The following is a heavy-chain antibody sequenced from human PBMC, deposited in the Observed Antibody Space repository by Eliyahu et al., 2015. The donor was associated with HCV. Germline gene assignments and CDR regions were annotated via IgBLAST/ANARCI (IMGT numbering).Heavy chain of an antibody. CDR3: AFGYCSSTSCYTKGFRGLYYYGMDV. D-gene: IGHD2-2*02. Sequence: QVQLVESGGGVVQPGRSLRLSCAASGFTFSSYGMHWVRXAPGKGLEWVAVISYDGSNKYYADSVKGRFTISRDNSKNTLYLQMNSLRAEDTAVYYCAFGYCSSTSCYTKGFRGLYYYGMDVWGQGTTVTVSS. CDR2: ISYDGSNK. V-gene: IGHV3-30*03. CDR1: GFTFSSYG. J-gene: IGHJ6*02.